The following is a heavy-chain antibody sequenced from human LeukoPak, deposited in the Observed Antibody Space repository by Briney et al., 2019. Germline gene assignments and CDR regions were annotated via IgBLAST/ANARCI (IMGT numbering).Heavy chain of an antibody. CDR2: VYYRGST. V-gene: IGHV4-39*02. D-gene: IGHD3-3*01. J-gene: IGHJ5*02. CDR1: GDSISSDDHY. CDR3: AREVVRFLEWQRWNWFDP. Sequence: SETLSLTCTVSGDSISSDDHYWGWIRQPPGKGLEWIGSVYYRGSTYDNPSLNSRVTISVDTSKNQFSLKLYSVTAADTAVYYCAREVVRFLEWQRWNWFDPWGQGTLVTVSS.